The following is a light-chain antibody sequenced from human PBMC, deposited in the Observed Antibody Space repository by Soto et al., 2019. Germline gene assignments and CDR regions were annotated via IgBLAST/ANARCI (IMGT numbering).Light chain of an antibody. CDR2: GAS. CDR1: QSVRSN. Sequence: VLTQSPAPLSVSPGERVTLSCRASQSVRSNLAWYQQKPGQVPRLLIYGASTRVTGVPARFSGSGSGTEFTLTISSLQSEDFALYYCHQYNYWPRSFGQGTKVDIK. J-gene: IGKJ1*01. V-gene: IGKV3-15*01. CDR3: HQYNYWPRS.